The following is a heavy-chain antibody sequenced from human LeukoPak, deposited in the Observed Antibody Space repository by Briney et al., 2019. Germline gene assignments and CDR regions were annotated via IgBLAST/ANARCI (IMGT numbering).Heavy chain of an antibody. V-gene: IGHV4-39*01. CDR1: GDSINTKSYY. D-gene: IGHD5-18*01. CDR2: IYYSGNT. Sequence: SETLSLTCTVSGDSINTKSYYWGWIRQPPGKGLEWIGSIYYSGNTYYNPSLKSRVTLSIDTSKNQFSLRLSSVNAADTAVYYCARHSYGTFDYWGQGTLVTVSS. CDR3: ARHSYGTFDY. J-gene: IGHJ4*02.